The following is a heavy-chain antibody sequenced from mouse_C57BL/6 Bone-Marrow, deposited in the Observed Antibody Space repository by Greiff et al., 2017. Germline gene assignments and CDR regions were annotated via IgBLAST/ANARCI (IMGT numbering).Heavy chain of an antibody. CDR2: ISYSGST. V-gene: IGHV3-8*01. CDR3: ASLMITKGWYFDV. Sequence: EVQLVESGPGLAKPSQTLSLTCSVTGYSITSDYWNWIRKFPGNKLEYMGYISYSGSTYYNPSLKSRISITRDTSKNQYYLQLNSVTTEDTATYYCASLMITKGWYFDVWGTGTTVTVSS. D-gene: IGHD2-4*01. J-gene: IGHJ1*03. CDR1: GYSITSDY.